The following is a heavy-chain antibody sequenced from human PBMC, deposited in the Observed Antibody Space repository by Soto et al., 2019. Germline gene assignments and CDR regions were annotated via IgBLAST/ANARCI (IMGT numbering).Heavy chain of an antibody. CDR3: ARARSITIFGVVTPDYCYFDL. D-gene: IGHD3-3*01. CDR2: INPTSGGT. J-gene: IGHJ2*01. CDR1: GYTFTGYY. Sequence: QVQLVQSGAEVKKPGASVKVSCKASGYTFTGYYMHWVRQAPGQGLEWMGWINPTSGGTNYAQKFQGWVTMTRDTCISTAYMELSRLRSDDTAVYYCARARSITIFGVVTPDYCYFDLWGRGTLVTVSS. V-gene: IGHV1-2*04.